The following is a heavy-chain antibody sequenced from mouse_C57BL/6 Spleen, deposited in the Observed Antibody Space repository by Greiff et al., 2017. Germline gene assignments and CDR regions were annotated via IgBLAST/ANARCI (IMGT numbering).Heavy chain of an antibody. CDR3: ARLPPHPAY. Sequence: EVKLVESGGGLVKPGGSLKLSCAASGFTFSSYTMSWVRQTPEKRLEWVATISGGGGNTYYPDSVKGRFTISRDNAKNTLYLQMSSLRSEDTALYYCARLPPHPAYWGQGTLVTVSA. J-gene: IGHJ3*01. CDR1: GFTFSSYT. V-gene: IGHV5-9*01. CDR2: ISGGGGNT.